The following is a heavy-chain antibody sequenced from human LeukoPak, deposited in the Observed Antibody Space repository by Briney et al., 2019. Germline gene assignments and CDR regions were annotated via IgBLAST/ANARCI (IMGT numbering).Heavy chain of an antibody. J-gene: IGHJ5*02. CDR2: INPSGSST. CDR1: GDTFTSYY. V-gene: IGHV1-46*03. D-gene: IGHD3-3*01. CDR3: ARGTITIFGVRTGFDP. Sequence: ASLKVSCKASGDTFTSYYMHWVRQAPGQGLEWMGIINPSGSSTSYAQKFQSRGTMTRDTSTSTVYLELRSLRSEDTAVYYCARGTITIFGVRTGFDPWGQGTLVTVSS.